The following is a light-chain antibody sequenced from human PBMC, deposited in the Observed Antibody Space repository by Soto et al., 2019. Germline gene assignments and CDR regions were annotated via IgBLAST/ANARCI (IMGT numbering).Light chain of an antibody. V-gene: IGLV2-14*01. J-gene: IGLJ1*01. Sequence: QSVLTQPASVSGSPGQSITISCTGTSSDVGGYNYVSWYQQHPGKAPKLMIYDVSYRPSGVSDRFSGSKSGNTASLTISGLQSEDEADYYCDSYKSGSSYVFGTGTKVTVL. CDR1: SSDVGGYNY. CDR3: DSYKSGSSYV. CDR2: DVS.